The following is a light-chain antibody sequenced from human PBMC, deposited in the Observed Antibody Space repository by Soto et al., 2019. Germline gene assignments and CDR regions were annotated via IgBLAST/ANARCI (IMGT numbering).Light chain of an antibody. CDR1: QSVSSSY. CDR3: RQYGSSPIT. J-gene: IGKJ5*01. V-gene: IGKV3-20*01. CDR2: GAS. Sequence: EIVLTQSPGTLSLSPGERATLSCRASQSVSSSYLAWYQQKPGQAPRLLIYGASSKATGIPDRFSGSASGTDCHLTSSRLESQDYAVYYCRQYGSSPITFGQGTRLEIK.